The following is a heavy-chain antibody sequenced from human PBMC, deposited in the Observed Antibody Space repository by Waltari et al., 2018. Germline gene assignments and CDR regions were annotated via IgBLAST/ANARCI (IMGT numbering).Heavy chain of an antibody. CDR2: INAGNGNT. CDR1: GYTFTSYA. Sequence: QVQLVQSGAEVKKPGASVKVSCKASGYTFTSYAMHWVRQAPGQRLEWMGWINAGNGNTKYSQKCQGRVTITRDTSASTAYMELSSLRSEDTAVYYCARASVALPLTPGMDVWGQGTTVTVSS. CDR3: ARASVALPLTPGMDV. D-gene: IGHD2-15*01. V-gene: IGHV1-3*01. J-gene: IGHJ6*02.